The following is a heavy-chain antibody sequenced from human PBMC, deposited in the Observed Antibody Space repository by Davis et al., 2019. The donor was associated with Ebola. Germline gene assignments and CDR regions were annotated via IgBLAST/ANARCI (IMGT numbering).Heavy chain of an antibody. Sequence: PGGSLRLSCAVYGGSFSGYYWSWIRQPPGKGLEWIGEINHSGSTNYNPSLKSRVPISVDTSKNQFSLKLSSVTAADTAVYYCARQRDMGAFDIWGQGTMVTVSS. CDR1: GGSFSGYY. V-gene: IGHV4-34*01. CDR3: ARQRDMGAFDI. CDR2: INHSGST. D-gene: IGHD1-1*01. J-gene: IGHJ3*02.